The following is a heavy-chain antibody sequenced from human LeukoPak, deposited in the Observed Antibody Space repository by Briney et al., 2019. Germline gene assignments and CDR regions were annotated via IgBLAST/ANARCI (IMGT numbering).Heavy chain of an antibody. D-gene: IGHD5-12*01. Sequence: GGSLRLSCAASGFTFSSYWMSWVRQAPGKGLEWVANINQDGSGEYYVDSVKGRFTISRDNAKNSLSLQMNSLRAEDTAVYYCAKMYGGYSPDYWGQGTLVTVSS. CDR1: GFTFSSYW. CDR2: INQDGSGE. J-gene: IGHJ4*02. V-gene: IGHV3-7*03. CDR3: AKMYGGYSPDY.